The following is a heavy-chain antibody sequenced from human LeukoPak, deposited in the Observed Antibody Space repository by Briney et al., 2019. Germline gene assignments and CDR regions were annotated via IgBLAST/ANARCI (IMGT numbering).Heavy chain of an antibody. J-gene: IGHJ4*02. CDR3: ARDQRGATSY. D-gene: IGHD1-26*01. CDR1: GFTFDDYG. CDR2: IKTDGSIA. V-gene: IGHV3-20*04. Sequence: GGSLRLSCAASGFTFDDYGMSWVRQAPGKGPVWVSRIKTDGSIADYADSVKGRFTISRDNAKNSLYLQMDSLRAEDTAVYYCARDQRGATSYWGQGTLVTVSS.